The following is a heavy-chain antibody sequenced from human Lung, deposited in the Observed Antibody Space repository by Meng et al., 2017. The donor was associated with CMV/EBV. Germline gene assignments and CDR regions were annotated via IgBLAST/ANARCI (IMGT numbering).Heavy chain of an antibody. D-gene: IGHD3-22*01. CDR2: IYYSGST. J-gene: IGHJ2*01. V-gene: IGHV4-30-4*01. CDR3: ARGYYDSSGYGYWYFDL. Sequence: QGALAEFGPGPGNASQTLSLNRTVFWGSHSRGDYYWGWIRQPPGKGLEWIGYIYYSGSTYYNPSLKSRVTISVDTSKNQFSLKLSSVTAADTAVYYCARGYYDSSGYGYWYFDLWGRGTLVTVSS. CDR1: WGSHSRGDYY.